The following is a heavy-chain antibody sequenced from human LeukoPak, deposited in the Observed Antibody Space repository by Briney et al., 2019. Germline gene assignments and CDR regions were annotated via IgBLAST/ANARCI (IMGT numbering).Heavy chain of an antibody. CDR1: DYSFSSNG. D-gene: IGHD6-13*01. J-gene: IGHJ6*03. CDR2: INPSGVTT. V-gene: IGHV1-46*01. Sequence: ASVKVSCKASDYSFSSNGFTWVRQAPGQGLEWMGIINPSGVTTSYTQKFQGRVTMTRDMSTSTVYMELSSLRSEDTAVYYCASLSRWYPTRNYYYYMDVWGKGTTVTVSS. CDR3: ASLSRWYPTRNYYYYMDV.